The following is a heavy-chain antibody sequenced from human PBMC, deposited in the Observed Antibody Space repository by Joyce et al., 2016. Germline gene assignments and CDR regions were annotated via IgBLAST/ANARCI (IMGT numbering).Heavy chain of an antibody. D-gene: IGHD5-24*01. V-gene: IGHV3-48*02. J-gene: IGHJ4*02. CDR2: SSASSGTI. Sequence: EVQLVESGGGLVQPGGSLRLSCAASGFSFNTYSSNWVRQAPGKGLEWLSYSSASSGTIYYADSVKGRFTISRDNAKNSVYLQMNSLRDEDTAVYYCARVGRTGYTCDYWGQGTLVTVSS. CDR3: ARVGRTGYTCDY. CDR1: GFSFNTYS.